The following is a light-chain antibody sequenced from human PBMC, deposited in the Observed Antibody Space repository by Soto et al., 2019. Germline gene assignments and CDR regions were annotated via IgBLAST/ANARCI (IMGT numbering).Light chain of an antibody. CDR3: QQSYSAPF. V-gene: IGKV1-39*01. CDR2: AAS. CDR1: QSISRY. Sequence: DIQMTQSPSSLSASVGDRVTITCRASQSISRYLNWYQQKPGKAPKLLIYAASSLQSGVPSRFSGSGSGKDFTLTITSLQPEDFATYYCQQSYSAPFFGPGTKVDLK. J-gene: IGKJ3*01.